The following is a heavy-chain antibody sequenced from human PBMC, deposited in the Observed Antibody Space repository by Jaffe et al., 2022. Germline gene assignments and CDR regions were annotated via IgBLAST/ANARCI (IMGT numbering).Heavy chain of an antibody. J-gene: IGHJ3*02. D-gene: IGHD2-15*01. CDR2: ISGSGGST. CDR3: AKDRDIVVVVAATPGAFDI. V-gene: IGHV3-23*01. CDR1: GFTFSSYA. Sequence: EVQLLESGGGLVQPGGSLRLSCAASGFTFSSYAMSWVRQAPGKGLEWVSAISGSGGSTYYADSVKGRFTISRDNSKNTLYLQMNSLRAEDTAVYYCAKDRDIVVVVAATPGAFDIWGQGTMVTVSS.